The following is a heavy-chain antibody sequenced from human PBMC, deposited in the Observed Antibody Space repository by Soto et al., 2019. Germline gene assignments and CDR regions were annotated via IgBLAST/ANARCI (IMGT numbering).Heavy chain of an antibody. CDR2: INHSGST. CDR3: ARAWGVRGVIPPDY. D-gene: IGHD3-10*01. Sequence: QVQLQQWGAGLLKPSETLSLTCAVYGGSFSGYYWSWIRQPPGKGLEWIGEINHSGSTNYNPSLKSRVTISVDTSKNQFSLKLSSVTAADTAVYYCARAWGVRGVIPPDYWGQGTLVTVSS. J-gene: IGHJ4*02. CDR1: GGSFSGYY. V-gene: IGHV4-34*01.